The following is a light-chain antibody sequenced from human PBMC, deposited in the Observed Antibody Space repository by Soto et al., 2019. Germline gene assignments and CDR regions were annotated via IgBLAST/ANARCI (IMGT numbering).Light chain of an antibody. CDR1: QSISSTF. J-gene: IGKJ5*01. Sequence: EIVLTQSPGTLSLSPGKRATLSCRASQSISSTFLAWYQQKSGQAPRLLIYGASSRATGIPDRFSGSGSGTDFTLTISRLEPEDFAVYYCQQYGSSQITFGQGTRLEIK. CDR3: QQYGSSQIT. CDR2: GAS. V-gene: IGKV3-20*01.